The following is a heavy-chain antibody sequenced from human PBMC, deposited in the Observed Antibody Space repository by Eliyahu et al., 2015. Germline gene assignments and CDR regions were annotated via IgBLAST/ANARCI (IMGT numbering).Heavy chain of an antibody. V-gene: IGHV3-13*01. Sequence: EVQLVESGGGLVQPGGSLRLSCAASGXTFSSXDMHWVRQAXGKGLEWVSAXGTAGDTYYPGSVKGRFTISRENAKNSLYLQMNSLRAGDTAVYYCARKDYGDDAFDIWGQGTMVTVSS. J-gene: IGHJ3*02. D-gene: IGHD4-17*01. CDR2: XGTAGDT. CDR1: GXTFSSXD. CDR3: ARKDYGDDAFDI.